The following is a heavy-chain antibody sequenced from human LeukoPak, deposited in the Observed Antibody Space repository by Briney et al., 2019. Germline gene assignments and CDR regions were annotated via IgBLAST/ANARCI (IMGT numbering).Heavy chain of an antibody. Sequence: GGSPRLSCAVSGFTFSRHWMSWVRQAPGKGLEWLANIKQDGSEKYYVDSVEGRFTISRDNAKNSLYLQMNSLRAEDTAVYYCARSYYGSGTSYGMDVWGQGTTDTVSS. D-gene: IGHD3-10*01. CDR2: IKQDGSEK. V-gene: IGHV3-7*01. CDR1: GFTFSRHW. CDR3: ARSYYGSGTSYGMDV. J-gene: IGHJ6*02.